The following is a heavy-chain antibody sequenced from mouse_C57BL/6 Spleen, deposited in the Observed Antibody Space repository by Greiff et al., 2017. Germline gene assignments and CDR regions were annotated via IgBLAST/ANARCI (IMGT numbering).Heavy chain of an antibody. D-gene: IGHD1-1*01. J-gene: IGHJ3*01. V-gene: IGHV1-50*01. CDR2: IDPSDSYT. Sequence: QVQLQQPGAELVKPGASVKLSCKASGYTFTSYWMQWVKQRPGQGLEWIGEIDPSDSYTNYNQKFKGKATLTVDTSSSTAYMQLSSLTSEDSAVYYCARRDVLLRFAYWGQGTLVTVSA. CDR3: ARRDVLLRFAY. CDR1: GYTFTSYW.